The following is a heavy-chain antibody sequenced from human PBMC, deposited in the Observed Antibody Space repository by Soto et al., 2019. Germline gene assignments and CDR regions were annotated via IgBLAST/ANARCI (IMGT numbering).Heavy chain of an antibody. V-gene: IGHV3-21*04. J-gene: IGHJ6*02. CDR1: GFTFSSYS. D-gene: IGHD5-18*01. CDR2: ISSSSSYI. Sequence: EVQLVESGGGLVKPGGSLRLACAASGFTFSSYSMNWVRQAPGRGLEWVSSISSSSSYIYYADSVKGRFTISRDNAKNSLYLQMNSLRAEDTAVYYCARDGPCILLWWGYLYYGMDVWGQGTTVTVSS. CDR3: ARDGPCILLWWGYLYYGMDV.